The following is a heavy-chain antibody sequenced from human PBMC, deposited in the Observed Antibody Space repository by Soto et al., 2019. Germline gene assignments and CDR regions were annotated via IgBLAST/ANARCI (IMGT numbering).Heavy chain of an antibody. Sequence: GGSLRLSCSGSGFTFSSYAMTWVRQAPGKGLEWVSGIGDSGGYIYYADSVEGRFTISRDNSKNTLYLQMNSLRAEDTAVYYCAKDRYLDHDSRGYLFDNWGQGTLVTVSS. CDR2: IGDSGGYI. V-gene: IGHV3-23*01. CDR3: AKDRYLDHDSRGYLFDN. D-gene: IGHD3-22*01. J-gene: IGHJ4*02. CDR1: GFTFSSYA.